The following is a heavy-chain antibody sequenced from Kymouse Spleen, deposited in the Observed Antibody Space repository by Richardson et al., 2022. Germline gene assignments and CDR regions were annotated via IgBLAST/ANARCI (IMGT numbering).Heavy chain of an antibody. J-gene: IGHJ6*02. D-gene: IGHD2-2*02. CDR3: ARDRYCSSTSCFDPYYYYYGMDV. CDR1: GGSISSSNW. CDR2: IYHSGST. Sequence: QVQLQESGPGLVKPSGTLSLTCAVSGGSISSSNWWSWVRQPPGKGLEWIGEIYHSGSTNYNPSLKSRVTISVDKSKNQFSLKLSSVTAADTAVYYCARDRYCSSTSCFDPYYYYYGMDVWGQGTTVTVSS. V-gene: IGHV4-4*02.